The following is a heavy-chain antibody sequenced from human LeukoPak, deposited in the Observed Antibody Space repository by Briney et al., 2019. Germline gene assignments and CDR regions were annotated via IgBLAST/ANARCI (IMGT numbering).Heavy chain of an antibody. J-gene: IGHJ6*02. Sequence: ASVKVSCKASGYTFTSYGISWVRQAPGQGLEWMGWISAYNGNTNYAQKLQGRVTMTTDTSTSTAYMELRSLRSDDMAVYYCARDQRFLEWLYYDYYYYGMDVWGQGTTVTVSS. CDR2: ISAYNGNT. CDR3: ARDQRFLEWLYYDYYYYGMDV. V-gene: IGHV1-18*03. D-gene: IGHD3-3*01. CDR1: GYTFTSYG.